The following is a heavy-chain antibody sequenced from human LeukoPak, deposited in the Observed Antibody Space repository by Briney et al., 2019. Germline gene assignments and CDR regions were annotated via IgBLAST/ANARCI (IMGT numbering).Heavy chain of an antibody. CDR2: IYYSGST. D-gene: IGHD1-14*01. V-gene: IGHV4-59*01. CDR1: GGSISSYY. CDR3: ARVPGHPYWFDP. J-gene: IGHJ5*02. Sequence: SETLSLTCTVSGGSISSYYWSWVRQPPGKGLEYIGYIYYSGSTNYNPSLKSRVTISVDTSKNQFSLRLSSVTAADTAVYYCARVPGHPYWFDPWGQGTLVTVSS.